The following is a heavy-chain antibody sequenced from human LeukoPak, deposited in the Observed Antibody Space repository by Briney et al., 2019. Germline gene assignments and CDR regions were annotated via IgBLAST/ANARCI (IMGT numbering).Heavy chain of an antibody. CDR1: GFTFSSYG. CDR3: ARDVY. V-gene: IGHV3-30*03. Sequence: GRSLRLSCAASGFTFSSYGMHWVRQAPGKGLEWVAVIAYHGGAEYYADSVKGRFTISRDNTKNSLYLQMNNLRAEDTAVFYCARDVYWGQGTLATVSS. J-gene: IGHJ4*02. CDR2: IAYHGGAE.